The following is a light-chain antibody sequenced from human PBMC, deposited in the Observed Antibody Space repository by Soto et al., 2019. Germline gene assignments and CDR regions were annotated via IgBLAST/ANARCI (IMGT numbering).Light chain of an antibody. CDR3: QQYGSSPWT. J-gene: IGKJ1*01. CDR1: QSVSSSY. Sequence: EIVLTQSPGALSLTPGERATLSCRASQSVSSSYLAWYQQKPGQAPRLLIYGASSRATGIPDRFSGSGSGTDFTLTISRLEPEDFAVYYCQQYGSSPWTFGQRTKADI. V-gene: IGKV3-20*01. CDR2: GAS.